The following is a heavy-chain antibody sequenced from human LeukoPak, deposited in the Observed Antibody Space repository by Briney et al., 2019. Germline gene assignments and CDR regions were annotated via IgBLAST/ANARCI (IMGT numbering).Heavy chain of an antibody. CDR3: AREGIGRHYDFWSGSHGAFDI. Sequence: KPSQTLSLTCTVSGGSISSGGYYWSWIRQHPGKGLEWIGYIYYSGSTYYNPSLKSRVTISVDTSKNQFSLKLSSVTAADTAVYYCAREGIGRHYDFWSGSHGAFDIWGQGTMVTVYS. CDR2: IYYSGST. CDR1: GGSISSGGYY. D-gene: IGHD3-3*01. V-gene: IGHV4-31*03. J-gene: IGHJ3*02.